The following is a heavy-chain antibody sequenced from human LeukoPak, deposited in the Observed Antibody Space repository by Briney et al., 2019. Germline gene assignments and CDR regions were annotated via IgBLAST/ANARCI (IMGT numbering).Heavy chain of an antibody. J-gene: IGHJ6*03. CDR1: GLTVSSNY. V-gene: IGHV3-66*02. Sequence: GGSLRLSCAASGLTVSSNYMSWVRQAPGKGLEWVSVIYSGGSTYYADSVKGRFTISRDNSKNTLYLQMNSLRAEDTAVYYCARDFRASDFWGIYYYYYMDVWGKGTTVTVSS. D-gene: IGHD3/OR15-3a*01. CDR3: ARDFRASDFWGIYYYYYMDV. CDR2: IYSGGST.